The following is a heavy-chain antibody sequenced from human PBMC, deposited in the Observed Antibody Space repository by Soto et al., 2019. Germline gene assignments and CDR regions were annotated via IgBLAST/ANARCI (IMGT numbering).Heavy chain of an antibody. J-gene: IGHJ6*02. D-gene: IGHD1-1*01. CDR2: ISYDGSNR. CDR1: GFTFSGDA. V-gene: IGHV3-30*04. Sequence: GSLRLSCAASGFTFSGDAMHWVRQAPGKGLEWVAVISYDGSNRYYAKSVKGRFTISRDNSKKTLYLQMNSLRPEDTALYYCAREGSGTEDFYYGMDVWGQGTTVTVSS. CDR3: AREGSGTEDFYYGMDV.